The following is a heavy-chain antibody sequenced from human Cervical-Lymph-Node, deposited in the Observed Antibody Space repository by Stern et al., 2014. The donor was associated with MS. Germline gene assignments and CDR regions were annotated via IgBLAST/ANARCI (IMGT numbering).Heavy chain of an antibody. CDR2: ISDTGTT. Sequence: QEQLQESGPGLVKPSETLSLTCTVSGGAVSDYSWTWIRQRPGQGLEWIGSISDTGTTNYNPSLHSRVTITLDTSQNQVSLRLRSVTAADTAVYYCARDPSTTASDWFFDLWGRGSLVTVSS. J-gene: IGHJ2*01. CDR3: ARDPSTTASDWFFDL. D-gene: IGHD2-21*02. V-gene: IGHV4-59*02. CDR1: GGAVSDYS.